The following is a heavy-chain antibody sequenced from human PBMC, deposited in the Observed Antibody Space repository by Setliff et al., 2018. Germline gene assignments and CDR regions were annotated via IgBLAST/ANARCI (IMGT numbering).Heavy chain of an antibody. CDR3: TVYNTGSSKDHY. CDR2: INHSGST. J-gene: IGHJ4*02. V-gene: IGHV4-34*01. CDR1: GGSFSDYY. D-gene: IGHD2-8*02. Sequence: PSETLSLTCAVYGGSFSDYYWSWIRQPPGKGLEWLGEINHSGSTNYNPSLKSRVTISVDTSKNQFSLKLTSVTAADTAVYYCTVYNTGSSKDHYWGQGTPVTVSS.